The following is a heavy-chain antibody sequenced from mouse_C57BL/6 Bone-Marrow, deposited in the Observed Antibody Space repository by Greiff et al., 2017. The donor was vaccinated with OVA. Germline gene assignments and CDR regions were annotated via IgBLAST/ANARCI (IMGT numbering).Heavy chain of an antibody. V-gene: IGHV1-76*01. CDR1: GYTFTDYY. CDR3: ARRYCNYRAWSAY. D-gene: IGHD2-10*02. J-gene: IGHJ3*01. CDR2: IYPAAGDT. Sequence: VQLQQSGAELVRPGASVKLSCKASGYTFTDYYIHWVKQRPGQGLEWIARIYPAAGDTYYNEKFKGKATLTAEKSSSTAYMQLSSLTSEDSAVFFGARRYCNYRAWSAYWGQGTLVTVSA.